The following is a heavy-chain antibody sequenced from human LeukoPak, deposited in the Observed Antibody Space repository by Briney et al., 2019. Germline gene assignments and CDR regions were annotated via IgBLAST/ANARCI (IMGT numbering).Heavy chain of an antibody. CDR1: GGSITSHY. CDR3: AIGAGWWDY. V-gene: IGHV4-59*11. D-gene: IGHD2-15*01. J-gene: IGHJ4*02. Sequence: SETLSLTCTVSGGSITSHYWSWIRQPPGKGLEWIGYIYYSRGTNYNPSLKSRVTISVDTSKDQFSLRLSSVTATDTAVYYCAIGAGWWDYWGQGTLVTVSS. CDR2: IYYSRGT.